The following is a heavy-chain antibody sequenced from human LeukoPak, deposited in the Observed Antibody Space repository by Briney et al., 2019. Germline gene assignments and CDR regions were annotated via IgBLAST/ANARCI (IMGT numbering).Heavy chain of an antibody. CDR2: INHSGST. J-gene: IGHJ4*02. CDR1: GGSFSAYY. CDR3: ARIALMTYFDY. D-gene: IGHD3-16*01. V-gene: IGHV4-34*01. Sequence: SETLSLTCAVYGGSFSAYYWSWIRQPPGKGLEWIGEINHSGSTNYNPSLKSRVTISVDTSKNQFSLKLSSVTAADTAVYYCARIALMTYFDYWGQGTLVTVSS.